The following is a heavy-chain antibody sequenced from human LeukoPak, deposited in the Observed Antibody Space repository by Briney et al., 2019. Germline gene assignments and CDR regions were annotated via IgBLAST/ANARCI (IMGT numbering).Heavy chain of an antibody. Sequence: VKVSCKASGYTFTGYYMHWVRQAPGQGLEWMGWINPNSGGTNYAQKFQGWVTMTRDTSISTAYMELRSLRSDDTAVYYCARENPGWTYYYGSGPFDYWGQGTLVTVSS. CDR1: GYTFTGYY. V-gene: IGHV1-2*04. D-gene: IGHD3-10*01. CDR3: ARENPGWTYYYGSGPFDY. J-gene: IGHJ4*02. CDR2: INPNSGGT.